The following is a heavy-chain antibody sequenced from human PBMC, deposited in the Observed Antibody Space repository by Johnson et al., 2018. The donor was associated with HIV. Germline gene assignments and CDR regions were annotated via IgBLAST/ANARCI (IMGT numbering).Heavy chain of an antibody. V-gene: IGHV3-30*04. CDR3: ARDYVQWELLKGDAFDI. Sequence: QVQLVESGGGVVQPGRSLRLSCAASGFTFSSHAMHWVRQAPGKGLEWVAFLSFDGTSKYYADSVKGRFPIPRDNSKNTRYLQMNSLRAEEPAVDYCARDYVQWELLKGDAFDIWGQGTMVTDSS. CDR2: LSFDGTSK. CDR1: GFTFSSHA. D-gene: IGHD1-26*01. J-gene: IGHJ3*02.